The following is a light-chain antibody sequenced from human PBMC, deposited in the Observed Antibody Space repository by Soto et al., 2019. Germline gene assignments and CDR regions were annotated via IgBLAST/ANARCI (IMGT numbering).Light chain of an antibody. CDR3: SSYTSTSTLYV. J-gene: IGLJ1*01. Sequence: QSVLTQPPSASGSPGQSVTISCTGTKNDIGVYDFVSWYQHHPGKAPRLIIYEVVQRPSGVPDRFSGSKSGNTASLTISGLQTEDEADYFCSSYTSTSTLYVFGTGTKVTGL. CDR1: KNDIGVYDF. CDR2: EVV. V-gene: IGLV2-18*02.